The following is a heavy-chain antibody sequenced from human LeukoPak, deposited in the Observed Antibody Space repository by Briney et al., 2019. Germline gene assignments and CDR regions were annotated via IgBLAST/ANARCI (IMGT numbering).Heavy chain of an antibody. Sequence: GGSLRLSCAASGFTFSSYGMHWVRQAPGKGLEWVAVIWYDGSNKYYADSVKGRFTISRDNSKNTLYLQMNSLRAEDTAVYYCARDRCGGGSCYIYYYCGMDVWGQGTTVTVSS. D-gene: IGHD2-15*01. V-gene: IGHV3-33*01. CDR3: ARDRCGGGSCYIYYYCGMDV. CDR2: IWYDGSNK. J-gene: IGHJ6*02. CDR1: GFTFSSYG.